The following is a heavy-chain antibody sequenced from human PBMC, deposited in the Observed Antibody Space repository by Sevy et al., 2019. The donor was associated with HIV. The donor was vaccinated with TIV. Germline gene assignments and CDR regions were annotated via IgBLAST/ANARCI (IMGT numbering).Heavy chain of an antibody. J-gene: IGHJ4*02. CDR3: ASLLRYYDILTGYTEFDY. CDR2: IVVGSGNT. Sequence: ASVKVSCKASGFTFTSSAVQWVRQARGQRLEWIGWIVVGSGNTNYAQKFQERVTITRDMSTSTAYMELSSLRSEDTAVYYCASLLRYYDILTGYTEFDYWGQGTLVTDSS. V-gene: IGHV1-58*01. CDR1: GFTFTSSA. D-gene: IGHD3-9*01.